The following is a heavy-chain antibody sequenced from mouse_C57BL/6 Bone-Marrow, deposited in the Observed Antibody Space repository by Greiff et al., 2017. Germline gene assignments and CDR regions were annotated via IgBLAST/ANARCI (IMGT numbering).Heavy chain of an antibody. D-gene: IGHD2-3*01. CDR3: ARRGYDRDNDYAMDY. CDR1: GFTFSDYY. V-gene: IGHV5-12*01. Sequence: DVQLVESGGGLVQPGGSLKLSCAASGFTFSDYYMYWVRQTPEKRLEWVAYISNGGGSTYYPATVKGRFTISRDNAKNTLYLQMSRLKTEDTAMYYCARRGYDRDNDYAMDYWGQGTSVTVSS. CDR2: ISNGGGST. J-gene: IGHJ4*01.